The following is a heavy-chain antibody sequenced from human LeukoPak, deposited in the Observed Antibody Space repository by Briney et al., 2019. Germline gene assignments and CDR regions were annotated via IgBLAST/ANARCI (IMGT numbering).Heavy chain of an antibody. CDR2: ISGSGGST. CDR1: GFTFSSSA. V-gene: IGHV3-23*01. D-gene: IGHD3-10*01. CDR3: AKDHKSMVRATYDS. J-gene: IGHJ4*02. Sequence: GPSLRPSCAASGFTFSSSAMSSVRQPPGDGLEWLSAISGSGGSTYYADSVKSRFTISRDNSKNTLYLQMNSLRAVDTAVYYCAKDHKSMVRATYDSWGQGTLVTVSS.